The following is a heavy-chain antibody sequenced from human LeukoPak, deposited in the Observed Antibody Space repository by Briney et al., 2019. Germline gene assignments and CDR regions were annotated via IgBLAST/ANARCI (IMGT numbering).Heavy chain of an antibody. CDR1: GYTFTSYG. CDR3: ARVIGDIVVVPAAAYYFDY. Sequence: ASVKVSCKASGYTFTSYGISWVRQAPGQGLEWMGWISAYNGNTNYAQKLQGRVTMTTDTSTSTAYMEMRSLRSDDTAVYYCARVIGDIVVVPAAAYYFDYWGQGTLVTVSS. V-gene: IGHV1-18*01. D-gene: IGHD2-2*01. CDR2: ISAYNGNT. J-gene: IGHJ4*02.